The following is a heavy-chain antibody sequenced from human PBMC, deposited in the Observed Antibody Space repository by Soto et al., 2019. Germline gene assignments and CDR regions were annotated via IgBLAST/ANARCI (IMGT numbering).Heavy chain of an antibody. CDR2: ITWNSGYI. Sequence: EVQLVESGGGLVQPGGSLRLSCRASGFTFDDHAMHWVRQAPGKGLEWVSGITWNSGYIGYADSVKGRFTISRDNAKNSVHLQINSWIAEDTTFYYCAKDIKWNIPAGYLNTWGQGTLVTVSS. J-gene: IGHJ5*02. V-gene: IGHV3-9*01. CDR3: AKDIKWNIPAGYLNT. CDR1: GFTFDDHA. D-gene: IGHD1-1*01.